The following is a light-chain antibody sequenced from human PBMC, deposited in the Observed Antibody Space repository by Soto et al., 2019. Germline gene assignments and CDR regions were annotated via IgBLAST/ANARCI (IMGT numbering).Light chain of an antibody. CDR3: QQYSSYPWT. CDR1: QTFSTS. V-gene: IGKV1-5*03. CDR2: KAS. J-gene: IGKJ1*01. Sequence: DIQMTQSPSTLSASVGDRVTITCRASQTFSTSLAWYQQKPGQAPKLLIYKASSLESGVPSRFGGSGSGTEFTLTLSSLQPDDFATYYCQQYSSYPWTFGQGTKVEIK.